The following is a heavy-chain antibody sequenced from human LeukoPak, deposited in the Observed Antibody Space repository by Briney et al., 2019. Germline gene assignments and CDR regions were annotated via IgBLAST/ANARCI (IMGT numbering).Heavy chain of an antibody. CDR2: IYTSGST. CDR1: GGSISSYY. Sequence: PSETLSLTCTVSGGSISSYYWSWIRQPAGKGLEWIGRIYTSGSTNYNPSLKSRVTMSVDTSKNQFSLKLSSVTAADTAVYYCARFAYSSSWQPPSPFSGENDYWGQGTLVTVSS. CDR3: ARFAYSSSWQPPSPFSGENDY. V-gene: IGHV4-4*07. D-gene: IGHD6-13*01. J-gene: IGHJ4*02.